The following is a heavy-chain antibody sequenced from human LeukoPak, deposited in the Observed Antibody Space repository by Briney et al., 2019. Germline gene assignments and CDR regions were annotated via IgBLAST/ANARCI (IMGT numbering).Heavy chain of an antibody. Sequence: GASVKVSCKASGYTFTDNYVHWVRQVPGQGLEWMGWMYPNSGGTNNAQKFQGRVTMTRDTSISTAYLDLSGLRSDDTAVYYCAREVWYYSEWGQGTLVTVSS. CDR2: MYPNSGGT. V-gene: IGHV1-2*02. J-gene: IGHJ4*02. D-gene: IGHD6-13*01. CDR3: AREVWYYSE. CDR1: GYTFTDNY.